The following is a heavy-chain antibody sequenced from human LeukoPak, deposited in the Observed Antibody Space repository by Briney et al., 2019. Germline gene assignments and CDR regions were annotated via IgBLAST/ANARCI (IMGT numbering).Heavy chain of an antibody. CDR2: TSGDGYST. D-gene: IGHD5-24*01. CDR3: AKGNWDGSNKGYMDV. J-gene: IGHJ6*03. CDR1: GFTFDDYA. V-gene: IGHV3-43*02. Sequence: QAGGSLRLSCAASGFTFDDYAMHWVRQVPGKGLEWVSLTSGDGYSTYYVDSVKGRFTISRDNSKNSLYLQMNSLRTEDTALYYCAKGNWDGSNKGYMDVWGKGTTVTVSS.